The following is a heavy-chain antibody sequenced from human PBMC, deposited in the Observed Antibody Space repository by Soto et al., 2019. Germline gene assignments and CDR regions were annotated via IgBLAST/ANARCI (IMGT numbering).Heavy chain of an antibody. CDR3: ARDMDSSGYYYDF. J-gene: IGHJ4*02. CDR1: GFTFSSHW. D-gene: IGHD3-22*01. CDR2: MNSDGSST. V-gene: IGHV3-74*01. Sequence: EVQLVESGGGLVQPGGSLRLSCAASGFTFSSHWMHWVRQAPGKGLVWVSRMNSDGSSTSYADSVKGRFTISRDNAKNTLYLQMNSLRAEDTAVYYCARDMDSSGYYYDFWGQGTLVTVSS.